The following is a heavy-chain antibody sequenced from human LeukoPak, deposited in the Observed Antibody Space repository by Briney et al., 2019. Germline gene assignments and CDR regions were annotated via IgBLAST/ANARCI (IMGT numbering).Heavy chain of an antibody. V-gene: IGHV3-30*18. CDR1: GFTFGSYG. CDR3: AKDQGYTYGHSFDY. CDR2: ISYDGSKE. D-gene: IGHD5-18*01. J-gene: IGHJ4*02. Sequence: GGSLRLSCAASGFTFGSYGMHWVRQAPGQGLEWVVLISYDGSKEYYGDSLKGRFTISRDNSKNTLYLQMNSLRAEATAVYYCAKDQGYTYGHSFDYWGQGTLVTVSS.